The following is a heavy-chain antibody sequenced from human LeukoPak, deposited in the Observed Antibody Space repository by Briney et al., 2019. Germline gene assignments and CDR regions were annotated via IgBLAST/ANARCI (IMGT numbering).Heavy chain of an antibody. CDR3: ARSDVATSYFDY. CDR2: INHSGSA. V-gene: IGHV4-34*01. J-gene: IGHJ4*02. Sequence: SETLSLTCAVYGGSFSGYYWSWIRQPPGKGLEWVGEINHSGSANYKPSLKSRVTISVDTSKNQFSLELSSVTAADTAVYYCARSDVATSYFDYWGQGTLVTVSS. CDR1: GGSFSGYY. D-gene: IGHD5-12*01.